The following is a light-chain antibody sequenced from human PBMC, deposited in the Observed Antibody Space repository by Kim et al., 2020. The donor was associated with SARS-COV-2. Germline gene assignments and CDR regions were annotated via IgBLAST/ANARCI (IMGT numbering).Light chain of an antibody. J-gene: IGLJ3*02. V-gene: IGLV2-14*03. CDR2: DYT. Sequence: GQSITCSCAGTPSDVGGSHFVSWDQQHPGRAPKLIIYDYTKRPSGVSNRFSGSRSGNTASLTISGLQTEDEADYYCSSYTRSSTRLFGGGTQLTVL. CDR1: PSDVGGSHF. CDR3: SSYTRSSTRL.